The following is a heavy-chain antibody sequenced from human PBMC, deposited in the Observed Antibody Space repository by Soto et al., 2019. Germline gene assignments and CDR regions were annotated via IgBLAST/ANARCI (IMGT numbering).Heavy chain of an antibody. CDR3: ARGQTAGYSSSWYWFDP. Sequence: SETLSLTCTVSGGSISSYYWSWIRQPPGKGLEWIGYIYYSGSTNYNPSLKSRVTISVDTTKNQFSLKLSSVTAADTAVYYCARGQTAGYSSSWYWFDPWGQGTLVTVSS. CDR2: IYYSGST. J-gene: IGHJ5*02. V-gene: IGHV4-59*08. CDR1: GGSISSYY. D-gene: IGHD6-13*01.